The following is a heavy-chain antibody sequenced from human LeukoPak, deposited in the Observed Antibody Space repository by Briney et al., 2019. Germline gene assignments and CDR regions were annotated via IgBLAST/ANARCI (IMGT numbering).Heavy chain of an antibody. D-gene: IGHD5-18*01. V-gene: IGHV4-39*01. J-gene: IGHJ3*02. CDR3: VNTVIIGGDDAFDI. CDR2: FYYSGST. Sequence: SETLSLTCNVSGGSFSTDNYYWGWIRQPPGKGLEWIGTFYYSGSTPYNPSLKSRAAIFVDTSNNQFSLNLSFVTAADTAVYYCVNTVIIGGDDAFDIWGQGTMVTVSS. CDR1: GGSFSTDNYY.